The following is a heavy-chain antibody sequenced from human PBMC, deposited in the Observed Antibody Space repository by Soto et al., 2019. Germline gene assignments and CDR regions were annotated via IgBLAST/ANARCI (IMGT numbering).Heavy chain of an antibody. V-gene: IGHV4-39*01. Sequence: QLQLQESGPGLVKPSETLSLICSVSGGYISSTSYYWGWIRHSPGTALEWIASIYYTGTTYYNPSLKGRVAISVDTSNTQVSLKVNSVTAADTAVYYCARGLRWTRSFDFWGQGTLVTVSS. CDR1: GGYISSTSYY. D-gene: IGHD1-1*01. CDR3: ARGLRWTRSFDF. J-gene: IGHJ4*02. CDR2: IYYTGTT.